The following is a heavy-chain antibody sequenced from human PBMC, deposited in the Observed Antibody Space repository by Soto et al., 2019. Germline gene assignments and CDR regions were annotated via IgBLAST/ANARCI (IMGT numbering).Heavy chain of an antibody. Sequence: QLQLQESGPGLVKPSETLSLTCTVSGGSISSSSYYWGWIRQPPGKGLEWIGSVYYGGNTYHNPSLKSRVTVSVDTSKRQFSLKLSSVTAADTAVYYCARHFGQWLGRTHPYYFDSWGQGTLVTVSS. J-gene: IGHJ4*02. D-gene: IGHD6-19*01. V-gene: IGHV4-39*01. CDR2: VYYGGNT. CDR1: GGSISSSSYY. CDR3: ARHFGQWLGRTHPYYFDS.